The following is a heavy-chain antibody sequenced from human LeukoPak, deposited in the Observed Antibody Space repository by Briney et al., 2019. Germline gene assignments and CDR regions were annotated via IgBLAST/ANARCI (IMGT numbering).Heavy chain of an antibody. CDR3: AGEKWLGEFLDAFDI. CDR2: ISGSGGST. CDR1: GFTFSSYA. Sequence: GGSLRLSCAASGFTFSSYAMSWVRQAPGKGLEWVLAISGSGGSTYYADSVKGRFTISRDNSKNTLYLQMNSLRAEDTAVYYCAGEKWLGEFLDAFDIWGQGTMVTVSS. J-gene: IGHJ3*02. D-gene: IGHD3-10*01. V-gene: IGHV3-23*01.